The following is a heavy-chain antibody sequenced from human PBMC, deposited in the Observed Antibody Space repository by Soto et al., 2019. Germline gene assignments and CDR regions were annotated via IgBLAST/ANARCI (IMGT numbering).Heavy chain of an antibody. V-gene: IGHV1-18*04. CDR2: VSAYNGDT. J-gene: IGHJ4*02. CDR3: ARSARCYGGSGAY. CDR1: GYTFTNYG. Sequence: GASVKVSCKASGYTFTNYGFSWLRQAPGQGLELMGWVSAYNGDTNYAQKFRGRVTLATDASTSTAYMELRSLRSDDTAVYYCARSARCYGGSGAYWGQGTRVTVSS. D-gene: IGHD4-17*01.